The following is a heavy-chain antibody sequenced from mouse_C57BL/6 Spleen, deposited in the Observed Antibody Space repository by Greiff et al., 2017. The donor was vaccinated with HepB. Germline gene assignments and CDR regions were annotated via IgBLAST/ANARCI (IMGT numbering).Heavy chain of an antibody. D-gene: IGHD2-4*01. CDR2: IYPGSGNT. J-gene: IGHJ3*01. Sequence: VQLQQSGAELVRPGASVKLSCKASGYTFTDYYINWVKQRPGQGLEWIARIYPGSGNTYYNEKFKGKATLTAEKSSSTAYMQLSSLTSEDSAVYFCAMIYYDYDGVAYWGQGTLVTVSA. V-gene: IGHV1-76*01. CDR3: AMIYYDYDGVAY. CDR1: GYTFTDYY.